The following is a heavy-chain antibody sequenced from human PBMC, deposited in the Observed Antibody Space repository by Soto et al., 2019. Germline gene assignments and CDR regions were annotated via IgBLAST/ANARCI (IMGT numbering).Heavy chain of an antibody. V-gene: IGHV3-23*01. J-gene: IGHJ6*02. CDR2: ISGSGGST. D-gene: IGHD3-3*01. CDR1: GFTFSSYA. CDR3: AKVGVIRFLEWLSPGDYYGMDV. Sequence: GGSLRLSCAASGFTFSSYAMSWVRQAPGKGLEWVSAISGSGGSTYYADSVKGRLTTSRDNSKNTLYLQMNSLRAEDTAVYYCAKVGVIRFLEWLSPGDYYGMDVWGQGTTVTVSS.